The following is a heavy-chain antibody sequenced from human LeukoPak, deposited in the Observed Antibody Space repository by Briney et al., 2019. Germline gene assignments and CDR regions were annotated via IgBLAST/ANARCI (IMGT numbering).Heavy chain of an antibody. CDR2: IYYSGGT. CDR3: ARIPTNAVPSAHNGFDI. V-gene: IGHV4-39*01. D-gene: IGHD6-19*01. CDR1: GGSISSSGYY. Sequence: KSSETLSLTCIVSGGSISSSGYYWGWIRQPPGKGLEWIGTIYYSGGTYYNPSLKSRVTISVDTSKNRFSLKLSSVTAADTAVYYCARIPTNAVPSAHNGFDIWGQGTMLTVSS. J-gene: IGHJ3*02.